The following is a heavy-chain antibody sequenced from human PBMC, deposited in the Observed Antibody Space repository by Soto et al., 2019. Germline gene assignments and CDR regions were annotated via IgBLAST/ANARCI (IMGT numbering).Heavy chain of an antibody. V-gene: IGHV1-69*13. CDR1: GGTFSSYA. D-gene: IGHD3-9*01. Sequence: ASVKVSCKASGGTFSSYAISWVRQAPGQGLEWMGGIIPIFGTANYAQKFQGRVTITADESTSTAYMELSSLRSEDTAVYYCARLKFLILMEHQPFDYWGQGTLVTVSS. CDR3: ARLKFLILMEHQPFDY. CDR2: IIPIFGTA. J-gene: IGHJ4*02.